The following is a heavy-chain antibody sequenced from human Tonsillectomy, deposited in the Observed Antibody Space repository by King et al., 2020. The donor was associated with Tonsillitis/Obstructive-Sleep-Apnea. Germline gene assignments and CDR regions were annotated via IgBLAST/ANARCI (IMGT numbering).Heavy chain of an antibody. Sequence: VQLVESGAEVKKSGASVKVSCTASGYTFISHVITWVRQAPGQGLEWMGWISVHNANTNYAQKLQGRVTMTTDTSTNTAYMELRSLRSDDTAIYYCARLPSITIFGVAPYYMDVWGKGTTVTVSS. CDR2: ISVHNANT. CDR1: GYTFISHV. J-gene: IGHJ6*03. CDR3: ARLPSITIFGVAPYYMDV. D-gene: IGHD3-3*01. V-gene: IGHV1-18*01.